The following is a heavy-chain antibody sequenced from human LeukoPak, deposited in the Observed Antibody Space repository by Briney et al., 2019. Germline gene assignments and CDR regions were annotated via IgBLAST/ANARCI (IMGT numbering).Heavy chain of an antibody. D-gene: IGHD5-12*01. J-gene: IGHJ5*02. CDR2: ISFSGST. CDR3: ARAPRGYSGYDFSYWFDP. V-gene: IGHV4-31*03. CDR1: GDSISGGRGAYY. Sequence: SETLSLTCTVSGDSISGGRGAYYWSWIRQHPDKVLEWIGYISFSGSTLYNPSLQSRLTISIDTSKNQFSLNLRSVTAADTAVYYCARAPRGYSGYDFSYWFDPWGQGTLVTVSS.